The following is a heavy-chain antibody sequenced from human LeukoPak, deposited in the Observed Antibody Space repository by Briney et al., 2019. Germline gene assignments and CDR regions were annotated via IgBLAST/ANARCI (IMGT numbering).Heavy chain of an antibody. D-gene: IGHD1-26*01. CDR2: ISYDGSNK. CDR1: GFTFSSYA. V-gene: IGHV3-30-3*01. Sequence: GRSLRLSCAASGFTFSSYAMHWVRQASGKGLEWVAVISYDGSNKYYADSVKGRFTISRDNSKNTLYLQMNSLRAEDTAVYCCARARERELLLWGQGTLDTVSS. CDR3: ARARERELLL. J-gene: IGHJ4*02.